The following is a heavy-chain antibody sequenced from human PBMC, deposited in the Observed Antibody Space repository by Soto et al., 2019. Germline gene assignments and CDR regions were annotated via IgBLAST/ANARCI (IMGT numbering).Heavy chain of an antibody. CDR3: AKVGSGRCFDD. CDR2: ISGSGGST. V-gene: IGHV3-23*01. Sequence: XGSLRLAFAASGFTLSSYTMSWVRQAPGKGLEWVSAISGSGGSTYYADSVKGRFTISRDNSKNTLYLQMNSLRAEDTAVYYCAKVGSGRCFDDWGQGTLVTVSS. CDR1: GFTLSSYT. D-gene: IGHD1-26*01. J-gene: IGHJ4*02.